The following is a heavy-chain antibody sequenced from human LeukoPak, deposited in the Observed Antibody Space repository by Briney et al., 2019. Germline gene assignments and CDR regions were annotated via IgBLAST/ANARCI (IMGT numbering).Heavy chain of an antibody. CDR3: ARVPYGDYEDY. V-gene: IGHV4-34*01. Sequence: PSETLSLTCAVYGGSFSGYYWSWIRQPPGKGLEWIGEINHSGSTNYNPSLKSRVTTSVDTSKNQFSLKLSSVTAADTAVYYCARVPYGDYEDYWGQGTLVTVSS. J-gene: IGHJ4*02. D-gene: IGHD4-17*01. CDR2: INHSGST. CDR1: GGSFSGYY.